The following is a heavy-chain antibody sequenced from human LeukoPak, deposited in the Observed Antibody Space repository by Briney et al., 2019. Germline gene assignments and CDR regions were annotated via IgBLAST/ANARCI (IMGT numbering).Heavy chain of an antibody. J-gene: IGHJ6*03. V-gene: IGHV1-46*01. CDR2: INPSGGST. CDR3: ARDPLDIVVVVAATNYYYYYMDV. D-gene: IGHD2-15*01. Sequence: GASVKVSCKASGYTFTSYYMHWVRQAPGQGLEWMGIINPSGGSTSYAQKFQGRVTMTRDMSTSTVYMELSSLRSEDTAVYYCARDPLDIVVVVAATNYYYYYMDVWGKGTTVTVSS. CDR1: GYTFTSYY.